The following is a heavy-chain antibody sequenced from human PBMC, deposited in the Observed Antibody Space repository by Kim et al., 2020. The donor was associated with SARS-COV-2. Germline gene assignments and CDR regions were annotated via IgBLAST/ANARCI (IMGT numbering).Heavy chain of an antibody. CDR3: ARDASTIFGVVTAGF. J-gene: IGHJ4*02. D-gene: IGHD3-3*01. Sequence: ADSGKGRFTIARDNAKNTLYLQMTSLKAEDTAMYFCARDASTIFGVVTAGFWGQGTLVTVSS. V-gene: IGHV3-74*01.